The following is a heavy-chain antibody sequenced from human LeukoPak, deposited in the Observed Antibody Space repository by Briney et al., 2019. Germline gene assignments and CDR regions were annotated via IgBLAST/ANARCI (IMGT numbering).Heavy chain of an antibody. V-gene: IGHV4-61*02. Sequence: SETLSLTCTVSGGSISSGSYYWSWIRQPAGKGLEWIGRIYTSGSTNYNPSLKSRVTISVTTSNNPFSMRLSSVTAADTAVYYCARLNGYKFYYRDVWGKGTTVTVSS. J-gene: IGHJ6*03. CDR3: ARLNGYKFYYRDV. D-gene: IGHD5-24*01. CDR2: IYTSGST. CDR1: GGSISSGSYY.